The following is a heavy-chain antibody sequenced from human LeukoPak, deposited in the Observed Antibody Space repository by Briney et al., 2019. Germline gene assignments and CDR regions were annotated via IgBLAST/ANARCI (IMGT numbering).Heavy chain of an antibody. CDR1: GFTFSNYA. J-gene: IGHJ4*02. CDR2: ISGSGGST. Sequence: PGGSLRLSCAASGFTFSNYAMNWVRQAPGKGLEWVSVISGSGGSTYYADYVKGRFSISRDNSKNTVYLQMSDLRAEDTAVYYCAKITKATTPNYWGQGTLVTVSS. V-gene: IGHV3-23*01. D-gene: IGHD4-17*01. CDR3: AKITKATTPNY.